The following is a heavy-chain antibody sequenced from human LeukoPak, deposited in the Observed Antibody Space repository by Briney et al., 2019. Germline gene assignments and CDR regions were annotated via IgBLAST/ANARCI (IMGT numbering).Heavy chain of an antibody. CDR2: IYGSGNT. D-gene: IGHD6-6*01. J-gene: IGHJ6*03. CDR1: GFTVSPNY. V-gene: IGHV3-53*01. Sequence: PGGSLRLSCAASGFTVSPNYMTWVRQAPGKGLEWVSVIYGSGNTYYADSVRGRFTISRDSPRNTLFLQMNRLRAEDTAIYYCATKDPSYTSSWSRDGIAGYQYHYYMDVWGKGTTVTISS. CDR3: ATKDPSYTSSWSRDGIAGYQYHYYMDV.